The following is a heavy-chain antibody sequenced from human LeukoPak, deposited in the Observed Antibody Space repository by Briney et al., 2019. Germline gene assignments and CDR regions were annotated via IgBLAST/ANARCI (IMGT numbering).Heavy chain of an antibody. CDR1: GYTFTSYG. CDR3: ARDPPLIVVVPAAKARPLDY. J-gene: IGHJ4*02. Sequence: ASVKVSCKASGYTFTSYGISWVRQAPGQGLEWMGWISAYNGNTNYAQKLQGRVTMTTDTSTSTAYMELRSLRSDDTAVYHCARDPPLIVVVPAAKARPLDYWGQGTLVTVSS. CDR2: ISAYNGNT. V-gene: IGHV1-18*01. D-gene: IGHD2-2*01.